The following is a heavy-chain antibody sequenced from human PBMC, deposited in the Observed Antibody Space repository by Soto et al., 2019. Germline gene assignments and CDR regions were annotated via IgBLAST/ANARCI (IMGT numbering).Heavy chain of an antibody. CDR2: INPSGGST. D-gene: IGHD6-6*01. Sequence: QVQLVQSGVEVKKPGASVKVSCKASGYTFTDYRMIWVRQAPGQGLEWMGIINPSGGSTNYAPNFQVRVSLTRDSFTRTVYMELSNLRSEDTAVYYCARPAGRLANWSDPWGQGTLVTVSS. CDR3: ARPAGRLANWSDP. J-gene: IGHJ5*02. CDR1: GYTFTDYR. V-gene: IGHV1-46*01.